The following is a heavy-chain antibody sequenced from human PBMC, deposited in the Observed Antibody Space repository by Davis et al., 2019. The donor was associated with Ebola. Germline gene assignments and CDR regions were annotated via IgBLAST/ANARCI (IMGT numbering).Heavy chain of an antibody. V-gene: IGHV4-34*01. J-gene: IGHJ6*02. Sequence: MPSETLSLTCAVYGGSFSGYYWSWIRQPPGKGLEWIGEINHSGSTNYNPSLKSRVTISVDTSKNQFSLKLSSVTAADTAVYYCAISSSLDYYYYYGMDVWGQGTTVTVSS. CDR2: INHSGST. CDR3: AISSSLDYYYYYGMDV. CDR1: GGSFSGYY. D-gene: IGHD6-6*01.